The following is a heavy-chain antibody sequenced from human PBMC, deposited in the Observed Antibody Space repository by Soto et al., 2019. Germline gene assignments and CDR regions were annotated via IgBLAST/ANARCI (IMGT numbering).Heavy chain of an antibody. J-gene: IGHJ4*02. D-gene: IGHD3-10*01. Sequence: DVQLVESGGGLVQPGGSLRLSCAASGFTFSNSWMHWVRQVSGKGLEWVSSINADGTSTSYADSVKGRFTSSRDNAKNTLDLHVNSLSAEDTAVYYCVKVLARGVGVPRFDFDSWGQGALVTVSS. CDR1: GFTFSNSW. CDR3: VKVLARGVGVPRFDFDS. CDR2: INADGTST. V-gene: IGHV3-74*01.